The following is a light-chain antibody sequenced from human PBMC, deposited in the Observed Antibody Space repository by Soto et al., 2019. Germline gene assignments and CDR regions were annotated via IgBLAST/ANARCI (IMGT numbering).Light chain of an antibody. Sequence: QSVLTQPASVSGSPGESITISCTGTSSDVGAYNFVSWYQQDPGKAPKLMIYDVSSRPSGVSNRFSGSKSGHTASLTISGLQAEDEADYYCSSYTSSSTYVFGTATKVAVL. CDR1: SSDVGAYNF. V-gene: IGLV2-14*01. J-gene: IGLJ1*01. CDR3: SSYTSSSTYV. CDR2: DVS.